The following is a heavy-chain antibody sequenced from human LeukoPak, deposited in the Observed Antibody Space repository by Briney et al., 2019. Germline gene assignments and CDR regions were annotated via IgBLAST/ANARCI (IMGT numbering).Heavy chain of an antibody. J-gene: IGHJ4*02. CDR2: IKQDGSEI. CDR1: GFTFSSHW. CDR3: ARERQQLRYFDY. D-gene: IGHD6-13*01. V-gene: IGHV3-7*01. Sequence: GESLRLSCGASGFTFSSHWMTWARQAPGEGLEFVANIKQDGSEINYADSVKGRFTVSRDNAKNSLYLQMNSLRAEDTALYYCARERQQLRYFDYWGQGALVTVSS.